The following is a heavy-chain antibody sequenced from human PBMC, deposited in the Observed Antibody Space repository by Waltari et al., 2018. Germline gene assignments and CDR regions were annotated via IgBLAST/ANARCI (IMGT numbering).Heavy chain of an antibody. CDR2: INHSGRT. Sequence: QVQLQQWGAGLLKPSETMSLTCVVSGGSFSGYYWSWIRQPPGKGLEWIGEINHSGRTNHHPSLKSRVTISIDTSKIRFSLKLRSVTVADTAVYYCARANTIFGVIRTWYYMDVWGKGTPVTVSS. J-gene: IGHJ6*03. CDR1: GGSFSGYY. D-gene: IGHD3-3*01. CDR3: ARANTIFGVIRTWYYMDV. V-gene: IGHV4-34*01.